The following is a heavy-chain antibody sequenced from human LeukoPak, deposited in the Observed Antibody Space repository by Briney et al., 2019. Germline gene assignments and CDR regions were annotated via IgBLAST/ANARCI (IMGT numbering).Heavy chain of an antibody. J-gene: IGHJ2*01. CDR3: ARVITIFGVVVNWYFDL. Sequence: NPSETLSLTCTVYGGSISSTGYYWGWIRQPPGKGLEWLGNIYYTGSTYYNPSLKSRVTISVDTSKNQFSLRLSSVTAADTAVYYCARVITIFGVVVNWYFDLWGRGTLVTVSS. CDR2: IYYTGST. D-gene: IGHD3-3*01. V-gene: IGHV4-39*07. CDR1: GGSISSTGYY.